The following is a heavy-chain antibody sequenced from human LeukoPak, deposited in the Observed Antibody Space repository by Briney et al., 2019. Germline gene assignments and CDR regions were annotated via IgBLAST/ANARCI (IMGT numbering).Heavy chain of an antibody. J-gene: IGHJ4*02. Sequence: PGGSLRLSCAASGFTFSNAWMNWVRQAPGKGLDWVGRIKRKTDGGTTDYASPVKVRSTSSRDDSKTTVYLQMNSLKTEDTAVYYCTTLYCCGGRCDYLGQGTLVTVSS. CDR3: TTLYCCGGRCDY. CDR1: GFTFSNAW. V-gene: IGHV3-15*01. D-gene: IGHD2-15*01. CDR2: IKRKTDGGTT.